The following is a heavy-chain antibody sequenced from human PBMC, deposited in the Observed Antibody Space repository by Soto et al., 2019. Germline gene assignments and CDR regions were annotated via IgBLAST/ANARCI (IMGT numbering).Heavy chain of an antibody. CDR1: GGSISNYY. CDR2: IYYSGST. Sequence: SETLSLTCIVSGGSISNYYWSWIRQPPGKGLEWIGYIYYSGSTNYNPSLTSRVTISVDTSKNQFSLKLSSVTAADTAVYYCARTAYYYDSSTAPNWFDPWGQGTLVTVSS. V-gene: IGHV4-59*01. CDR3: ARTAYYYDSSTAPNWFDP. J-gene: IGHJ5*02. D-gene: IGHD3-22*01.